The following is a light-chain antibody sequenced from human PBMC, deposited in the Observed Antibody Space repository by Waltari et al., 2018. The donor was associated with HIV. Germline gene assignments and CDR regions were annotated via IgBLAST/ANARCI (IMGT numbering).Light chain of an antibody. J-gene: IGKJ2*01. CDR3: QERTNWPQYT. V-gene: IGKV3-11*01. CDR2: EAS. Sequence: EIVLTQSPATLSLSPGESATLSCRASQTIRGYLAWYQQRPGQAPRLLMYEASNRAADIPARFNGGGSGTDFTLTISSLEAEDSAVYYCQERTNWPQYTFGQGTKLEIK. CDR1: QTIRGY.